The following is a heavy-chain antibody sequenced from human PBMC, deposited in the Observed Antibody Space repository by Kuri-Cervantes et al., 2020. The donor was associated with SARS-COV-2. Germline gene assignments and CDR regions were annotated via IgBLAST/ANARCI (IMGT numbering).Heavy chain of an antibody. D-gene: IGHD2-2*01. J-gene: IGHJ6*02. V-gene: IGHV1-69*13. CDR1: GGTFSSYA. CDR2: IIPIFGTA. CDR3: ARVRKYCSSTSCYPAYYYGMDV. Sequence: SVKVSCKASGGTFSSYAISWVRQAPGQGLEWMGGIIPIFGTANYAQKFQGRVTITVDESTSTAYMELSSLRSEDTAVYYCARVRKYCSSTSCYPAYYYGMDVWGQGTTVTVSS.